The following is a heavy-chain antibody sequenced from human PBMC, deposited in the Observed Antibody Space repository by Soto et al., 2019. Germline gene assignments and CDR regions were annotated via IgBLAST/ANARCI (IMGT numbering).Heavy chain of an antibody. CDR3: TTNDESIYYDMLTGYYIGFDY. CDR2: IKSKTDGGTK. V-gene: IGHV3-15*01. D-gene: IGHD3-9*01. Sequence: PGGSLRLSCAASGFTFSNAWMSWVRQAPGKGLEWVGRIKSKTDGGTKDYAAPVKGRFTISRDDPKNTLYLQMNSLKTEDTAVYYCTTNDESIYYDMLTGYYIGFDYWGQGTLVTVSS. CDR1: GFTFSNAW. J-gene: IGHJ4*02.